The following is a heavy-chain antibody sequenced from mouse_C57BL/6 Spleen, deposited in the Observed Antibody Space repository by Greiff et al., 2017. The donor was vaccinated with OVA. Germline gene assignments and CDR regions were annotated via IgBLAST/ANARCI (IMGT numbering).Heavy chain of an antibody. J-gene: IGHJ1*03. CDR2: ISSGGSYT. D-gene: IGHD1-1*01. CDR1: GFTFSSYG. CDR3: ARVLRQDFDV. V-gene: IGHV5-6*01. Sequence: EVQGVESGGDLVKPGGSLKLSCAASGFTFSSYGMSWVRQTPDKRLEWVATISSGGSYTYYPDSVKGRFTISRDNAKNTLYLQMRSLKSEDTAMYYCARVLRQDFDVWGTGTTVTVSS.